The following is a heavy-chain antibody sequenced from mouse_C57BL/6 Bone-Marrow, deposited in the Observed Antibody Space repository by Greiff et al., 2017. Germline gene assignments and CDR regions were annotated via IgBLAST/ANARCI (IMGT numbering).Heavy chain of an antibody. D-gene: IGHD1-1*01. CDR1: GYTFTGYW. J-gene: IGHJ3*01. CDR3: ARGRVYYYVTPFAY. CDR2: IYPGNGGT. V-gene: IGHV1-55*01. Sequence: QVQLQQSEAVLVKPGASVKISCKASGYTFTGYWMHWVKQRPGQGLEWIGDIYPGNGGTSYNEKFKGKAKLTAVTSSSTAYMQLSSLTSEDSAVYYCARGRVYYYVTPFAYWGQGTPVTVSA.